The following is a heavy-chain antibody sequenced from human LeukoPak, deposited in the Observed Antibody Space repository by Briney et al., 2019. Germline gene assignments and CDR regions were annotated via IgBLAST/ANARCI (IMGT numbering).Heavy chain of an antibody. Sequence: GGSLRLSCAASGFTFSSYGMHWVRQAPGKGLEWVAVISYDGSNKYYADSVKGRFTISRDNSKNTLYLQMNSLRAEDTAVYYCASSNSRTYGMDVWGQGTTVTVSS. CDR3: ASSNSRTYGMDV. D-gene: IGHD2/OR15-2a*01. CDR1: GFTFSSYG. CDR2: ISYDGSNK. V-gene: IGHV3-30*03. J-gene: IGHJ6*02.